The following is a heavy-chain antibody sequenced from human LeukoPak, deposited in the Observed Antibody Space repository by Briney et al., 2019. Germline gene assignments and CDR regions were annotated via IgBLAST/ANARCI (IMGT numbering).Heavy chain of an antibody. Sequence: GASVKVSCKASGYTFTSYYMHWVRQAPGQGLEWMGIINPSGGSTSYAQKFQGRVTMTRDTSTSTVYMELSSLRSEDTAVYYCARYSGSSGYYIDFDYWAREPWSPSPQ. CDR2: INPSGGST. CDR1: GYTFTSYY. V-gene: IGHV1-46*01. D-gene: IGHD3-22*01. CDR3: ARYSGSSGYYIDFDY. J-gene: IGHJ4*02.